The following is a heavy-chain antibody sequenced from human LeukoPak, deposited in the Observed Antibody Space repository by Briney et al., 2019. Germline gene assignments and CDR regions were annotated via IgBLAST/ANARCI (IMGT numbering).Heavy chain of an antibody. CDR3: VLVKRNTNWFDP. CDR2: LYSGGTT. Sequence: PGGSLRLSCAASGFTVSSNYMSWVRQAPGKGLECVSILYSGGTTYYAGSVKGRFTISRDNSKNTLSLQMNNVRAKDTAVYYCVLVKRNTNWFDPWGQGTLVTVSS. D-gene: IGHD1/OR15-1a*01. V-gene: IGHV3-53*01. J-gene: IGHJ5*02. CDR1: GFTVSSNY.